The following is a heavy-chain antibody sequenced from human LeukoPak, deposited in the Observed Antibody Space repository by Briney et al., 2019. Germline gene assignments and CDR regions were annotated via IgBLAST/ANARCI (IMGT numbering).Heavy chain of an antibody. Sequence: SETLSLTCAVYGGSFSGYYWSWIRQPPGKGLEWIGEINHSGSTNYNPSLKSRVTISVDTSKNQFSLKLSSVTAADTAVYYCARSGYSSGRYQSGPLYWGQGTLVTVSS. J-gene: IGHJ4*02. V-gene: IGHV4-34*01. CDR3: ARSGYSSGRYQSGPLY. CDR1: GGSFSGYY. D-gene: IGHD6-19*01. CDR2: INHSGST.